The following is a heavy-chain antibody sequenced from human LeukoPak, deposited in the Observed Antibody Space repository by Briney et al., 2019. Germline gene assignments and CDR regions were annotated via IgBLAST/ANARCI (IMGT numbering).Heavy chain of an antibody. D-gene: IGHD3-22*01. J-gene: IGHJ4*02. CDR2: IYYSGSA. CDR1: GGSISSYY. Sequence: SETLSLTCTVSGGSISSYYWSWIRQPPRKGLEWIGYIYYSGSANCNPSLKSRVTVSVDTSKNQFSLKLSSVTAADTAVYYCARVYYDSSGYPFDYWGQGTLVTVSS. CDR3: ARVYYDSSGYPFDY. V-gene: IGHV4-59*01.